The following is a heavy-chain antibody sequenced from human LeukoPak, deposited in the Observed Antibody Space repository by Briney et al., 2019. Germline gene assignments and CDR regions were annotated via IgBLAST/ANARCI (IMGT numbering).Heavy chain of an antibody. V-gene: IGHV3-48*03. CDR3: ARAIFSRGWYLVDY. CDR2: ISSSGSTI. J-gene: IGHJ4*02. D-gene: IGHD6-19*01. CDR1: GFTFSSYE. Sequence: GGSLRLSCAASGFTFSSYEMNWVRQAPGKGLEWVSYISSSGSTIYYADSVKGRFTISRDNAKNSLYLQMNSLRAEDTAVYYCARAIFSRGWYLVDYWGQGTLVTVSS.